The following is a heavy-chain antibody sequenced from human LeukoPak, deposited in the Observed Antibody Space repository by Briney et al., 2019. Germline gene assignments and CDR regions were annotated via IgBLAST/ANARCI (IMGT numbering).Heavy chain of an antibody. Sequence: GRSLRLPCAASGFTFSSYGMHWVRQAPGKGLEWVAVISYDGSNKYYADSVKGRFTISRDNSKNTLYLQMNSLRAEDTAVYYCAKGTRGVIIPNFDYWGQGTLVTVSS. CDR1: GFTFSSYG. CDR2: ISYDGSNK. V-gene: IGHV3-30*18. CDR3: AKGTRGVIIPNFDY. D-gene: IGHD3-10*01. J-gene: IGHJ4*02.